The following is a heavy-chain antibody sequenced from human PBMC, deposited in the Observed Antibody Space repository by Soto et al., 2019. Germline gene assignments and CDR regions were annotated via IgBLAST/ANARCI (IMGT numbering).Heavy chain of an antibody. V-gene: IGHV4-59*01. CDR3: ARGSGSYFDF. CDR2: ISYSGGT. Sequence: AETLSLTCTVSGDSNSNYYWSWIRQSPDKALEWIGYISYSGGTSYNPSLKSRLTISVGTSKNQFSLKLSSVTAADAAVYYCARGSGSYFDFWGRGTLVTVSS. CDR1: GDSNSNYY. J-gene: IGHJ4*02. D-gene: IGHD1-26*01.